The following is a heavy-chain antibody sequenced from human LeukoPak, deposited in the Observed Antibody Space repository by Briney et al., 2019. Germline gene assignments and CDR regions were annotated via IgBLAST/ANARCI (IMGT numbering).Heavy chain of an antibody. Sequence: PGGSLRLSCAASGFTLGTCDMYWVRQVPGKGLECVSSISRSGGSTYYADSVKGRFTISRDNSKNTLYLQMSSLRADDTAVYYCSKKGQSEDYGKPGWGQGTLVTVPS. CDR3: SKKGQSEDYGKPG. CDR1: GFTLGTCD. CDR2: ISRSGGST. D-gene: IGHD4-17*01. J-gene: IGHJ4*02. V-gene: IGHV3-23*01.